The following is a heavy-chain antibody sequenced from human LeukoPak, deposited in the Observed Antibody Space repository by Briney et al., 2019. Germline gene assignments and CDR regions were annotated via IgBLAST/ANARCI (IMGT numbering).Heavy chain of an antibody. V-gene: IGHV3-23*01. D-gene: IGHD4-17*01. CDR3: ARDRPTPVTTIDY. CDR2: ISGSGGST. Sequence: GGSLRLSCAASGFTFSSYGMSWVRQAPGKGLEWVSAISGSGGSTYYADSVKGRFTISRDNAKNSLYLQMNSLRAEDTAVYYCARDRPTPVTTIDYWGQGTLVTVSS. CDR1: GFTFSSYG. J-gene: IGHJ4*02.